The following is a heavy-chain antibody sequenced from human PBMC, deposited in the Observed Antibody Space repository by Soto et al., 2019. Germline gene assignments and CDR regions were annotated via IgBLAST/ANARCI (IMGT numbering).Heavy chain of an antibody. V-gene: IGHV3-33*01. CDR3: ARTPTRRQYYSSGSMDV. CDR1: GFTFSSYG. J-gene: IGHJ6*02. D-gene: IGHD3-10*01. CDR2: IWYDGSNK. Sequence: GGSLRLSCAASGFTFSSYGMHWVRQAPGKGLEWVAVIWYDGSNKYYADSVKGRFTISRDNSKNTLYLQMNSLRAEDTAVYYCARTPTRRQYYSSGSMDVWGQGTTVTVSS.